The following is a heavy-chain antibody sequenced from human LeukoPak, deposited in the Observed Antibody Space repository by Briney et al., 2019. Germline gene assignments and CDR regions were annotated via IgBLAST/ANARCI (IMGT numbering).Heavy chain of an antibody. CDR2: ISAYNGNT. CDR1: GYTFTSYG. D-gene: IGHD6-19*01. Sequence: GASVTVSCKASGYTFTSYGISWVRQAPGQGLEWMGWISAYNGNTNYAQKLQGRVTITTDTSTSTAYMELRSLRSDDTAVYYCARGGGSGSQIHPGNWFDPWGQGTLVTVSS. CDR3: ARGGGSGSQIHPGNWFDP. V-gene: IGHV1-18*01. J-gene: IGHJ5*02.